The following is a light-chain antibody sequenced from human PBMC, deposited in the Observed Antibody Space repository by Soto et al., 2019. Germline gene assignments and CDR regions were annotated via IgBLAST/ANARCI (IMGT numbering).Light chain of an antibody. CDR1: QAVNTR. CDR2: LAS. J-gene: IGKJ1*01. Sequence: EIVLTQSPATLSSFPGDRVTLSRRASQAVNTRLAWYQHRPGQAPRLLIYLASNRAAGVPARFSGSGSGTDFTLTISDVEPEDFAVYYCHQRQGWPRTFGQGTKVDIK. CDR3: HQRQGWPRT. V-gene: IGKV3-11*01.